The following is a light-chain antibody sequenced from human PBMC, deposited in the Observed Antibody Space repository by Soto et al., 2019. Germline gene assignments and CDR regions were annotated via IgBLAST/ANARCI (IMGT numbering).Light chain of an antibody. CDR1: SSDVGGYNY. V-gene: IGLV2-14*01. CDR3: SSYTSISTLLYV. CDR2: DVS. J-gene: IGLJ1*01. Sequence: QSALTQPASVSGSPGQSITISCTGTSSDVGGYNYVSWYQQHPGKAPKLMIYDVSNRPSGVSNRFSGSKSANTSSLTISGLQAEDEADYYCSSYTSISTLLYVFGTGTKLTVL.